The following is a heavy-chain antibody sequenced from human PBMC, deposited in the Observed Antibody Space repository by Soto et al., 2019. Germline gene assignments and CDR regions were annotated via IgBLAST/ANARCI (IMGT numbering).Heavy chain of an antibody. CDR3: ARKGFWAMQGLVDA. J-gene: IGHJ6*02. D-gene: IGHD7-27*01. Sequence: QVQLQESGPGLVKPSETLSLTCTVSGGSISNYYCSWFRLPPGKGLEWIGLLHYSGNSDYNPSLWSPGTMSVDTSKSPFCLRLSSVTAADTALYYWARKGFWAMQGLVDAWGQGTTVIVSS. V-gene: IGHV4-59*08. CDR1: GGSISNYY. CDR2: LHYSGNS.